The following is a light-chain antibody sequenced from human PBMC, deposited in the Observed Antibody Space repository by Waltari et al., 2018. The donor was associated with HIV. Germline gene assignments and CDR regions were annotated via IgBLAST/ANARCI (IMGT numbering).Light chain of an antibody. V-gene: IGKV3-20*01. CDR1: QALSDGY. Sequence: DIELTQSPGTLSLSPGERATLSCRASQALSDGYMAWYRQSPGQAPRLLIFAVSNRATGVPDRISGSGSGTDFTLTISRLEPEDFVIYYCQHYRAVPPGTFGPGTKVEIK. CDR3: QHYRAVPPGT. CDR2: AVS. J-gene: IGKJ1*01.